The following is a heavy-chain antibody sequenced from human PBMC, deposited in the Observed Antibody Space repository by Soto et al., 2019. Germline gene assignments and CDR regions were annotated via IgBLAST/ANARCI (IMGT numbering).Heavy chain of an antibody. CDR1: GFTFSSYA. CDR3: AKIYESATNY. Sequence: PGGSLRLSCAASGFTFSSYAMNWVRQAPGKGLEWVSSISGSGGNTYYADSVKGRFTISRDNSKNTLYLQMNSLRVEDTAVYHCAKIYESATNYWGQGTLVTVSS. V-gene: IGHV3-23*01. J-gene: IGHJ4*02. D-gene: IGHD5-12*01. CDR2: ISGSGGNT.